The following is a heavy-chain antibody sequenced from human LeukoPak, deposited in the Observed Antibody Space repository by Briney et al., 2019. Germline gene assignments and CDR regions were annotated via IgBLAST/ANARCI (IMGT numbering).Heavy chain of an antibody. CDR2: IYYSGST. CDR3: ARAGVGSGSPNFNYYYYMDV. V-gene: IGHV4-59*01. Sequence: SETLSLTCTVSGGSISSYYWSWIRQPPGKGLEWIGYIYYSGSTNYNPSLKSRVTISVDPSKTQFSLKLSSVTAADTAVYYCARAGVGSGSPNFNYYYYMDVWGKGTTVTISS. J-gene: IGHJ6*03. D-gene: IGHD3-10*01. CDR1: GGSISSYY.